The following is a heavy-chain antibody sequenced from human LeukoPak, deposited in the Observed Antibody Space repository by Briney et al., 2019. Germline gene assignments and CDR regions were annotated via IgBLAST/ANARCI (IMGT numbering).Heavy chain of an antibody. V-gene: IGHV4-61*02. J-gene: IGHJ4*02. CDR3: ASQVGYFDY. D-gene: IGHD1-26*01. CDR2: ISTSGST. Sequence: SETLSLTCTVSSGSVSSGSYYWSWIRQPAGKGLEWIGRISTSGSTNYNPSLKSRVTISRDTSKNQFSLKLSSVTAADTAVYYCASQVGYFDYWGQGTLVTVSS. CDR1: SGSVSSGSYY.